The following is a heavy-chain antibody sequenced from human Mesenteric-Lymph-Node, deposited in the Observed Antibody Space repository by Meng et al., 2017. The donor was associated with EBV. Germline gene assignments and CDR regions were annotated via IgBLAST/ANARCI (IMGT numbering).Heavy chain of an antibody. CDR2: IYWDDDK. CDR1: GFSVDTHGEA. CDR3: AHTSGDLYFDY. Sequence: QNTLKESCPTLVKPTQTLTLTWTFSGFSVDTHGEAVGWIRRPPGKALEWLALIYWDDDKRYSPSLKSRLTITKDTSKNQVVLTMTNMDPVDTATYYCAHTSGDLYFDYWGQGTLVTVSS. D-gene: IGHD3-10*01. V-gene: IGHV2-5*02. J-gene: IGHJ4*02.